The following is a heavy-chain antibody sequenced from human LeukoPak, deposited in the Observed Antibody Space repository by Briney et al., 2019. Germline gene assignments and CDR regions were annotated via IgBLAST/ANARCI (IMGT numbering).Heavy chain of an antibody. Sequence: PGGSLRLSCAASGFTFSSYGMHWVRQAPGKGLEWVAFIRYDGSNKYYADSVKGRFTISRDNSKNSLYLQMNSLRAEDMALYYCAKADTAMVRYDPAFDYWGQGTLVTVSS. J-gene: IGHJ4*02. V-gene: IGHV3-30*02. CDR2: IRYDGSNK. CDR3: AKADTAMVRYDPAFDY. D-gene: IGHD5-18*01. CDR1: GFTFSSYG.